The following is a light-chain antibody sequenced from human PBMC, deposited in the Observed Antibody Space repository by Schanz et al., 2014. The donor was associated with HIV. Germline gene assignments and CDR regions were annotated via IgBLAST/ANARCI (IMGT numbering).Light chain of an antibody. CDR2: EVS. Sequence: QSALTQPASVSGSPGQSITISCTGTSSDVGSYHLVSWYQQHPGKAPKLMIYEVSKRPSGVSNRFSGSKSGNTASLTISGLQAEDEADYYCCSYTGSGTLVFGGGTKLTVL. CDR1: SSDVGSYHL. V-gene: IGLV2-23*02. CDR3: CSYTGSGTLV. J-gene: IGLJ2*01.